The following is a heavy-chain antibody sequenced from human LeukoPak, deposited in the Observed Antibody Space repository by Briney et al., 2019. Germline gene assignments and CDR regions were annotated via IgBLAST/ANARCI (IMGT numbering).Heavy chain of an antibody. Sequence: GSLRLSCAASGFTFSSYSMTWVRQAPGKGLEWVSSVSSSSSYMYYADSVKGRFTISRDIAKNSLYLQMNSLRAEDTAVYYCARVSYDSSGYYADYWGQGTLVTVSS. CDR2: VSSSSSYM. V-gene: IGHV3-21*04. CDR3: ARVSYDSSGYYADY. CDR1: GFTFSSYS. J-gene: IGHJ4*02. D-gene: IGHD3-22*01.